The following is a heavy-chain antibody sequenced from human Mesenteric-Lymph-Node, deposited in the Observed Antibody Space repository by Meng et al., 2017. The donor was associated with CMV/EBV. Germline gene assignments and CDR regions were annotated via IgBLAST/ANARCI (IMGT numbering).Heavy chain of an antibody. CDR1: GFSLSTSGVG. CDR3: ARLSGLGYCSSTSCNDAFDI. CDR2: IYWNDDK. Sequence: SGPTLVKPTQTLTLTCTFSGFSLSTSGVGVGWIRQPPGKALEWLALIYWNDDKWYSPSLKSRLTVTKDTSKNQVVLTMTNMDPVDTATYYCARLSGLGYCSSTSCNDAFDIWGQGTMVTVSS. V-gene: IGHV2-5*01. D-gene: IGHD2-2*01. J-gene: IGHJ3*02.